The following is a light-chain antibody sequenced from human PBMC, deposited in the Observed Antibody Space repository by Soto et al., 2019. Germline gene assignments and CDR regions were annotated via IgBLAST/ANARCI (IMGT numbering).Light chain of an antibody. CDR3: SSYTGSSTLYV. CDR1: SSDIGAHDD. V-gene: IGLV2-14*03. CDR2: GVT. J-gene: IGLJ1*01. Sequence: QSALTQPASVSGSPGQSITISCTGTSSDIGAHDDVSWYQQHPGKVPKLLIYGVTDRPSGISNRFSGSKSGNVASLTISGLQAEHEADYYCSSYTGSSTLYVSGTGTKVTVL.